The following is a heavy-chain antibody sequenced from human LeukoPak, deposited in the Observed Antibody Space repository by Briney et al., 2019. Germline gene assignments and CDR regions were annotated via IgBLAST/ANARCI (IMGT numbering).Heavy chain of an antibody. CDR3: ARAIMSIAARPEEYGMDV. D-gene: IGHD6-6*01. J-gene: IGHJ6*02. Sequence: GGSLRLSCVASGFTFSRYALNWVRRAPGKGLEWVSVIYSGGSTFYADSVKGRFTISRDISRNTVHLRMNSLTVEDTAVYRCARAIMSIAARPEEYGMDVWGQGTTVTVSS. CDR1: GFTFSRYA. CDR2: IYSGGST. V-gene: IGHV3-53*01.